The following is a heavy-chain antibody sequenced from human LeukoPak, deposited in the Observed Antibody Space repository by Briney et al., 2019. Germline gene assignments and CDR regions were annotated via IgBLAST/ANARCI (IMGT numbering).Heavy chain of an antibody. Sequence: GGSLRLSCAASGFTFSSYWMSWVRQAPGKGLEWVANIKQDGSEKYYVDSVKGRFTISRDNAKNSLYLQMNSLRAEDTAVYYCARDQVGYYDFWSDQWAYFDYWGQGTLVTVSS. J-gene: IGHJ4*02. D-gene: IGHD3-3*01. CDR1: GFTFSSYW. CDR2: IKQDGSEK. CDR3: ARDQVGYYDFWSDQWAYFDY. V-gene: IGHV3-7*01.